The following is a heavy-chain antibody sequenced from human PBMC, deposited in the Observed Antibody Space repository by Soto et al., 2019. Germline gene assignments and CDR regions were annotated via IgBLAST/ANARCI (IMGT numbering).Heavy chain of an antibody. CDR1: GGSISSYC. Sequence: ETLSITCTVSGGSISSYCWAWIRQSPGKGLEWIGYIFYTGSTNYNPSLESRVTISVDTSKKYFSLILRSVTAADTAVYYCARFQEGWSFDYWGQGTLVTVSS. V-gene: IGHV4-59*08. CDR2: IFYTGST. CDR3: ARFQEGWSFDY. J-gene: IGHJ4*02. D-gene: IGHD6-19*01.